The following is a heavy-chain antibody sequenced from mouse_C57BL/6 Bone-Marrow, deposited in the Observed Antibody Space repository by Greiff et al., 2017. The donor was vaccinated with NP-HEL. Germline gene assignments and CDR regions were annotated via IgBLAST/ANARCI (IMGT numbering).Heavy chain of an antibody. CDR1: GYTFTGYW. J-gene: IGHJ2*01. Sequence: VQLQESGAELMKPGASVKLSCKATGYTFTGYWIEWVKQRPGHGLEWIGEILPGSGSTNYNEKFKGKATFTADTSSNTAYMQLSSLTTEDSAIYYCARRGGYYGSSVVYLDYWGQGTTLTVSS. CDR3: ARRGGYYGSSVVYLDY. CDR2: ILPGSGST. D-gene: IGHD1-1*01. V-gene: IGHV1-9*01.